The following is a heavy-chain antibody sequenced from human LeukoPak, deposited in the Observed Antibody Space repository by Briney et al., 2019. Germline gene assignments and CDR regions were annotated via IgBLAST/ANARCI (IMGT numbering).Heavy chain of an antibody. CDR2: ISGSGGST. J-gene: IGHJ4*02. V-gene: IGHV3-23*01. Sequence: GGSLRLSCAASGFTFSSYAMSWVRQAPGKGLEWVSAISGSGGSTYYADSVKGRFTISRDNSKNTLYLQMNSLRAEDTAVYYCAKDQPRGYYYDSSGYPFDYWGQGTLVTVSS. D-gene: IGHD3-22*01. CDR1: GFTFSSYA. CDR3: AKDQPRGYYYDSSGYPFDY.